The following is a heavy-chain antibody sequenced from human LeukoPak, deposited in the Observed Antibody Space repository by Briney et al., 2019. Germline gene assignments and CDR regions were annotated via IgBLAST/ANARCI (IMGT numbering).Heavy chain of an antibody. Sequence: SETLSLTCTVSGQSISSGYYWGWTRQPPGKGLEWIGTIYHSGSTYYNPSLKSRVTISVDTSKNQFSLKLSSVTAADTAVYYCARNTAITDYWGQGTLVTVSS. D-gene: IGHD5-18*01. CDR3: ARNTAITDY. CDR1: GQSISSGYY. CDR2: IYHSGST. J-gene: IGHJ4*02. V-gene: IGHV4-38-2*02.